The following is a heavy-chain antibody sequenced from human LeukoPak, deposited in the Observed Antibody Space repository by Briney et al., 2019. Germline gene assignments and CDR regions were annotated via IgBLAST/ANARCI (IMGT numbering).Heavy chain of an antibody. D-gene: IGHD6-19*01. J-gene: IGHJ4*02. CDR1: GDSISLNFYY. CDR3: ARGTLYRGWSYYLDF. V-gene: IGHV4-39*07. CDR2: VYYSGTT. Sequence: SETLSLTCSVSGDSISLNFYYWGWIRQPPGKALEWIGSVYYSGTTSYNPSLKSRVTISVDMSKNHFSLRLRSVTAADTAMYYCARGTLYRGWSYYLDFWGQGSQVTVSS.